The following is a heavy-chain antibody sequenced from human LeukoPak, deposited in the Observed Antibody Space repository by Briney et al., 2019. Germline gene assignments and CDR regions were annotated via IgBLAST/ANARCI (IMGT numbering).Heavy chain of an antibody. J-gene: IGHJ5*01. CDR3: ARAVPGFDS. V-gene: IGHV3-20*04. CDR1: GFTFDNYG. Sequence: GGSLRLSCAASGFTFDNYGINWVRQAPGKGLEWVSRIHWNGGRTGYADSVKGRFTISRDNAKNSVYLQMDSLRAEDTALYYCARAVPGFDSWGQGTLVTVSS. CDR2: IHWNGGRT.